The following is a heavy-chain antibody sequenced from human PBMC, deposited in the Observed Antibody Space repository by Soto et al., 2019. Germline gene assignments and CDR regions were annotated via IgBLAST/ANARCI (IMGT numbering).Heavy chain of an antibody. CDR2: ISWNGGGI. V-gene: IGHV3-9*01. J-gene: IGHJ4*02. D-gene: IGHD4-4*01. CDR1: GFTFGDFA. Sequence: SLRLSCSAAGFTFGDFAMNWVRQAPGKGPEWVSRISWNGGGIDYADSVKGRFTISRDNAKNALYLQMNSLRPEDTALYYCAKIGSNYLYYFDYWGQGTLVTVSS. CDR3: AKIGSNYLYYFDY.